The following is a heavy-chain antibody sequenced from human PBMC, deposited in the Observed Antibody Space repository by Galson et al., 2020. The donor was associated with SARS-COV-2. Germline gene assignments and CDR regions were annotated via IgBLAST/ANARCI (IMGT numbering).Heavy chain of an antibody. CDR2: IIPIFGTA. CDR3: ARDHPPADIVVVPAARSGSSYYYGMDV. Sequence: SVKVSCKASGDTFSSYAISWVRQAPGQGLEWMGGIIPIFGTANYAQKFQGRVTITADESTSTAYMELSSLRSEDTAVYYCARDHPPADIVVVPAARSGSSYYYGMDVWGQGTTVTVSS. J-gene: IGHJ6*02. CDR1: GDTFSSYA. D-gene: IGHD2-2*01. V-gene: IGHV1-69*13.